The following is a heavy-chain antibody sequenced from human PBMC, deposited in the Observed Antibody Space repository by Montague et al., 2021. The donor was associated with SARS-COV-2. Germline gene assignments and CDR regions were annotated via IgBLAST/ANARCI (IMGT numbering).Heavy chain of an antibody. CDR1: GGSISSSSYY. D-gene: IGHD6-19*01. CDR3: AREEAGDWYFDL. V-gene: IGHV4-39*02. CDR2: IYYSGTT. J-gene: IGHJ2*01. Sequence: SETLSLTCTVSGGSISSSSYYWGWIRQPPGKGPEWIGSIYYSGTTFYNPSLRSRVTMSVDTSKNQFSLRLSSVTAADTAVFYCAREEAGDWYFDLWGRGTRATVSS.